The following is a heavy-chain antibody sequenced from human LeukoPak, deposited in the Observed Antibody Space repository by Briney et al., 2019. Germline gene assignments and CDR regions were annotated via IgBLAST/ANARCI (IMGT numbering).Heavy chain of an antibody. D-gene: IGHD6-19*01. J-gene: IGHJ5*01. CDR3: ARHMAVTSTGFDS. V-gene: IGHV4-59*08. CDR1: GGSFSTYY. Sequence: SETLSLTCTVSGGSFSTYYWSWIRQPPGKGLEWIGYINYSGSTNYKPSLKSRVTISADTSKTQFSLKLTSVTAADTAVYYCARHMAVTSTGFDSWGQGILVTVSS. CDR2: INYSGST.